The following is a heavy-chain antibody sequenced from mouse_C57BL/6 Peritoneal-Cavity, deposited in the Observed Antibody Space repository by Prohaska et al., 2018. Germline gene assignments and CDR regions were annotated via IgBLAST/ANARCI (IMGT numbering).Heavy chain of an antibody. J-gene: IGHJ4*01. CDR2: IWTGGGT. V-gene: IGHV2-9-1*01. D-gene: IGHD2-1*01. CDR3: ARGNSMDY. Sequence: LVAPSQCLSITCPVSGFSLTRYAISWVRPPPGKGLEWLGVIWTGGGTNYNSALKSRLSISKDNSKSQVFLKMNSLQTDDTARCYCARGNSMDYWGQGTSVTVSS. CDR1: GFSLTRYA.